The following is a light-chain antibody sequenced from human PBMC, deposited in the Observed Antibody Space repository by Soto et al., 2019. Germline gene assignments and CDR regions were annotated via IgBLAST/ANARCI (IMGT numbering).Light chain of an antibody. Sequence: EIVMTQSTSTLSVSPGERATLSCRASESVSRNLAWYQQKPGQAPRLLIYDASTRATGIPDRFSGGGSGTEFTLTISSLQSEDFVVYYCQQYNNWLPLTFGGGTKVDIK. CDR3: QQYNNWLPLT. CDR1: ESVSRN. CDR2: DAS. J-gene: IGKJ4*01. V-gene: IGKV3-15*01.